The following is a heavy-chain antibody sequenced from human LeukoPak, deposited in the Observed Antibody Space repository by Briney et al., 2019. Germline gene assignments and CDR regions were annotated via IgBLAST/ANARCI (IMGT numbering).Heavy chain of an antibody. CDR2: ISGSGGST. D-gene: IGHD5-12*01. CDR1: GFTFSSYA. Sequence: GGSLRLSCAASGFTFSSYAMSWVRQAPGKGLEWVSAISGSGGSTYYADSVKGRFTISRDNSKNTLYLQMNTLRAEDTAVYHWGKDSWIVAKMEALNFDYWGQGTLVTVSS. CDR3: GKDSWIVAKMEALNFDY. V-gene: IGHV3-23*01. J-gene: IGHJ4*02.